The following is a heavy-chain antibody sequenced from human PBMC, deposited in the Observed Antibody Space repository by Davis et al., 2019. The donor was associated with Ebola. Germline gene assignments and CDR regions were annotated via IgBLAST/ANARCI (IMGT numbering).Heavy chain of an antibody. D-gene: IGHD4-17*01. CDR2: IWYYGSNT. J-gene: IGHJ4*02. CDR1: GFTFSSYG. CDR3: ARGDTVTSEYDY. Sequence: GGSLRLSCAASGFTFSSYGMHWVRQAPGKGLEWVAVIWYYGSNTYYADSVKGRFTISRDNSKNTLYLQMNSLGAEDTAVYYCARGDTVTSEYDYWGQGSLVTVSP. V-gene: IGHV3-33*01.